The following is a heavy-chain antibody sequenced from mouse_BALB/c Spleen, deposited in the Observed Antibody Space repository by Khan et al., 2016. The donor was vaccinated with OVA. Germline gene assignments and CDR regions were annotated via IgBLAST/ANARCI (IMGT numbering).Heavy chain of an antibody. Sequence: EVQLVESGAELVKPGASVKLSCTASGFNIKDTYMHWVKQRPEQGLEWIGRIDPANGNTKYDPKFQGKATITADTSSNTAYLQLSSLTSEDTAVYYGARSGGFYYGYYWGQGTTLTVSS. J-gene: IGHJ2*01. CDR3: ARSGGFYYGYY. CDR2: IDPANGNT. V-gene: IGHV14-3*02. CDR1: GFNIKDTY. D-gene: IGHD1-2*01.